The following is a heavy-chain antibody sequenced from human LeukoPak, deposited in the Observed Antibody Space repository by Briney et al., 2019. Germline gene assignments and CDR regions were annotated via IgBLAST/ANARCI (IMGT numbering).Heavy chain of an antibody. J-gene: IGHJ4*02. CDR2: INPNGGST. D-gene: IGHD5-12*01. CDR1: GYTFTSYC. Sequence: ASVKVSCKASGYTFTSYCMHWVRQAPGQGLEWMGKINPNGGSTSYAQKFQGRVTMTRDMSTNTVYMELSSLRSEDTAVYYCARDREVWLRPRRRYYFHYWGQGTLVTVSS. V-gene: IGHV1-46*01. CDR3: ARDREVWLRPRRRYYFHY.